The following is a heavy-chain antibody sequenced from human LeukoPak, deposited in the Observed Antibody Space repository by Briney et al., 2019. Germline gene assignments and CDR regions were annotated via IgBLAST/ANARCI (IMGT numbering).Heavy chain of an antibody. CDR3: ARGGVGGYYYYYMDV. Sequence: SETLSLTCAVYGGSLSGYYWSWIRQPPGKGLEWIGEINHSGSTNYNPSLKSRVTISVDTSKNQFSLKLSSVTAADTAVYYCARGGVGGYYYYYMDVWGKGTTVTVSS. J-gene: IGHJ6*03. V-gene: IGHV4-34*01. CDR2: INHSGST. D-gene: IGHD3-16*01. CDR1: GGSLSGYY.